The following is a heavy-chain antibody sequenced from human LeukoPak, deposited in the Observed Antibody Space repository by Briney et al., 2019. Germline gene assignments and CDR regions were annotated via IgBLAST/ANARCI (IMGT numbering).Heavy chain of an antibody. V-gene: IGHV3-9*01. CDR2: ISWNSGSI. J-gene: IGHJ4*02. D-gene: IGHD6-13*01. Sequence: PGGSLRLSCATSGFTFDNYAMHWVRQAPGKGLEWVSSISWNSGSIGYADSVKGRFTISRDNAKNSLYLQMNSLRAEDTALYYCAKDLSSRWYFFDYWGQGTLVTVSS. CDR1: GFTFDNYA. CDR3: AKDLSSRWYFFDY.